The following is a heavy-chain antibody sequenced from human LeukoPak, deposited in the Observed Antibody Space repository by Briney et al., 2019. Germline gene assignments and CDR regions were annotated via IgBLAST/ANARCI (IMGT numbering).Heavy chain of an antibody. J-gene: IGHJ3*02. V-gene: IGHV1-8*02. CDR2: VNPNNGNT. Sequence: ASVKVSCKASGYIFPNYDINWVRQATGQGLEWMGWVNPNNGNTGFAQKFQGRATMSRDTSISTAYMELRSLRSEDTAVYYCVRESTIEVAGSDAFDIWGQGTKVIVSS. CDR1: GYIFPNYD. D-gene: IGHD6-19*01. CDR3: VRESTIEVAGSDAFDI.